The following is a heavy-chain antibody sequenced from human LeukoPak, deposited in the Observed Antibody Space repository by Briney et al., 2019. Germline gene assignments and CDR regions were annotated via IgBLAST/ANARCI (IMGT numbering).Heavy chain of an antibody. J-gene: IGHJ4*02. Sequence: GGSLRLSCAASGFTFSSHSMNWVRQAPGKGLEWVSYISSSSSTIYYADSVKGRFTISRDNAKNSLYLQMNSLRDEDTAVYYCARVPITMVRGVLYYFDYWGQGTLVTVSS. CDR1: GFTFSSHS. V-gene: IGHV3-48*02. CDR3: ARVPITMVRGVLYYFDY. CDR2: ISSSSSTI. D-gene: IGHD3-10*01.